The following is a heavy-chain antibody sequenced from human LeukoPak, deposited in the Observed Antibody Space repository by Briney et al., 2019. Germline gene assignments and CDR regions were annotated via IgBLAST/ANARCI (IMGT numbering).Heavy chain of an antibody. J-gene: IGHJ4*02. CDR2: ISDSGGDT. CDR3: AKWVIGRNFDY. Sequence: GGSLRLSCAASGFTFSSFVMNWVRQAPGKGLEWVSAISDSGGDTYYADSVKGRFIISRDNSKNTLFLQMNSLRAEDTAVYYCAKWVIGRNFDYWGQGTLVTVPS. CDR1: GFTFSSFV. V-gene: IGHV3-23*01. D-gene: IGHD3-16*02.